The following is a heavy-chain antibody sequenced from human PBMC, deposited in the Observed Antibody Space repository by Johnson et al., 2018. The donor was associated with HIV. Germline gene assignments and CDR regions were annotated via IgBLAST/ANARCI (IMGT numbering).Heavy chain of an antibody. CDR2: IGTCGAT. CDR1: GFTFTTYD. CDR3: ARLPSGYSRDGFNV. D-gene: IGHD5-18*01. V-gene: IGHV3-13*01. Sequence: LQLVESGGGVVRPGGSLRLSCAASGFTFTTYDMHWVRQGTGQGLEWVSGIGTCGATHYPDSVKGRFTISSENAKNSLYLQMSSLRAGDTAVYYCARLPSGYSRDGFNVWGQGTMVTLSS. J-gene: IGHJ3*01.